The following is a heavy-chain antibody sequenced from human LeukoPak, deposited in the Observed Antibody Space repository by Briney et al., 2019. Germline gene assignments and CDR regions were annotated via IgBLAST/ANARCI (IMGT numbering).Heavy chain of an antibody. CDR3: ARTISIAAAGPFDY. V-gene: IGHV3-66*01. CDR1: GFTVSSNY. D-gene: IGHD6-13*01. Sequence: PGGSLRLSCAASGFTVSSNYMSWVRQAPGKGLEWVSVIYSGGSTYYADSVKGRFTISRDNSKNTLYLQMNSLRAEDTAVYYCARTISIAAAGPFDYWGQGTLVTVSS. J-gene: IGHJ4*02. CDR2: IYSGGST.